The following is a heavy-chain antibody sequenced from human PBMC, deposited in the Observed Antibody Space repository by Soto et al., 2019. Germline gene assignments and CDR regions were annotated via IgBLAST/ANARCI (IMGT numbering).Heavy chain of an antibody. CDR1: GGSISSYY. D-gene: IGHD3-10*01. CDR2: IYYSGST. CDR3: EMMYYYGSGKETYFEY. Sequence: SQTMSLTCTVSGGSISSYYCSWIRQPPGKGLEWIGYIYYSGSTNYNTSLKSRVTISVDTSKNQFSLKLSSVTAADTPVYYCEMMYYYGSGKETYFEYWGRGILVYVSS. V-gene: IGHV4-59*01. J-gene: IGHJ4*02.